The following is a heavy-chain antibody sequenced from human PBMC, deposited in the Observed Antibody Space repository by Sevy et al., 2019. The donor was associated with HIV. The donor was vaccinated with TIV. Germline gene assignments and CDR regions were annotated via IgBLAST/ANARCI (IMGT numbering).Heavy chain of an antibody. V-gene: IGHV1-69*13. D-gene: IGHD2-15*01. CDR3: ARARYGCSGGSYYSGYYYYGMDV. Sequence: ASVKVSCKASGGTFSSYAISWVRQAPGQGLEWMGGIIPIFGTANYAQKFQGRVTITADESTSTAYMELSSLRSEDTAVYYSARARYGCSGGSYYSGYYYYGMDVWGQGTPVTVSS. CDR1: GGTFSSYA. J-gene: IGHJ6*02. CDR2: IIPIFGTA.